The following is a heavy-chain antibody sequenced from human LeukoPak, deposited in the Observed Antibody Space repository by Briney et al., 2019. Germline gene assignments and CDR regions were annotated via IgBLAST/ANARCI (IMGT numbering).Heavy chain of an antibody. CDR2: ISSSSRYI. V-gene: IGHV3-21*01. D-gene: IGHD6-13*01. CDR3: AREGPYIAAVGTLDY. CDR1: GFTFSRYS. Sequence: GSLRLSCAASGFTFSRYSMNWVRQAPGKGLEWVSSISSSSRYIYYADSVKGRFTISRDNAKNSLYLQMNSLRAEDTAVYYCAREGPYIAAVGTLDYWGQGTLVTVSS. J-gene: IGHJ4*02.